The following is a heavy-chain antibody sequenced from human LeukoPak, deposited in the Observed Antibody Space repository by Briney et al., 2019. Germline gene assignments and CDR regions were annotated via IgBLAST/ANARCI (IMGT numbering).Heavy chain of an antibody. Sequence: ASVKVSRKASGYTFTGYYMHWVRQAPGQGLEWMGWINPNSGGTNYAQRFQGRVTMTRDTSISTAYMELSRLRSDDTAVYYCARMDRMLLQLIDYWGQGTLVTVSS. CDR2: INPNSGGT. CDR3: ARMDRMLLQLIDY. J-gene: IGHJ4*02. D-gene: IGHD2-15*01. V-gene: IGHV1-2*02. CDR1: GYTFTGYY.